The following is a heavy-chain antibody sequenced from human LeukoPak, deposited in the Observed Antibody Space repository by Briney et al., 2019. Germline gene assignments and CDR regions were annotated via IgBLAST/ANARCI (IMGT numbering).Heavy chain of an antibody. D-gene: IGHD4-17*01. Sequence: ASVKVSCKASGYTFTGYYMHWVRQAPGQGLEWMGWINPNSGGTNYAQKFQGRVTMTRDTSISTAYMELSRLRSDDTAVYYCARVGGVDYGDLRLDYWGQGTLVTVSS. CDR1: GYTFTGYY. CDR2: INPNSGGT. V-gene: IGHV1-2*02. J-gene: IGHJ4*02. CDR3: ARVGGVDYGDLRLDY.